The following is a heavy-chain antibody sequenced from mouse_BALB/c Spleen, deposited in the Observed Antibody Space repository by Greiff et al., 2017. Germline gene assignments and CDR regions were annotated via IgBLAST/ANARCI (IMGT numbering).Heavy chain of an antibody. Sequence: QVQLQQSGAELMKPGASVKISCKASGYTFSSYWIEWVKQRPGHGLEWIGEILPGSGSTNYNEKFKGKATFTADTSSNTAYMQLSSLTSEDSAVYYCAREENSLQRAYCAMDYWGQGTSVTVSS. CDR2: ILPGSGST. V-gene: IGHV1-9*01. CDR3: AREENSLQRAYCAMDY. CDR1: GYTFSSYW. J-gene: IGHJ4*01. D-gene: IGHD1-2*01.